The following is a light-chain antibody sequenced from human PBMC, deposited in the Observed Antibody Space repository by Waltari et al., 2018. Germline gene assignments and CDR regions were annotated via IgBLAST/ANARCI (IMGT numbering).Light chain of an antibody. CDR2: DAS. J-gene: IGKJ5*01. Sequence: IVLTQSPATLSVSPGESAIISCRASQSVTSNLAWYQQKPGQAPRRLIYDASTRATSIPARFRGSGSGTEFTLTISSLQSEDSATYYCQQYNRWPPITFGQGTRLEIK. CDR1: QSVTSN. V-gene: IGKV3-15*01. CDR3: QQYNRWPPIT.